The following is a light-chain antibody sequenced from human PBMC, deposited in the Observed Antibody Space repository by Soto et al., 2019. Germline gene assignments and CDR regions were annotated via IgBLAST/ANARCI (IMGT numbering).Light chain of an antibody. J-gene: IGLJ1*01. CDR2: EVS. Sequence: QSLLTQPSSVCGSPGQSITISCTGTSSDVGGYNYVSWYQQHPGKAPKLIIFEVSYRPSGISNRFSAYKYGDTASLTISGLQADDEADYYCCSYTDSRTHIFGSGTKVTVL. V-gene: IGLV2-14*01. CDR1: SSDVGGYNY. CDR3: CSYTDSRTHI.